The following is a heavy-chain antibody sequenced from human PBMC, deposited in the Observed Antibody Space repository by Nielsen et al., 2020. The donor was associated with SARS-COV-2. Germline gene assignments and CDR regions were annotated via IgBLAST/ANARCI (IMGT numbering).Heavy chain of an antibody. CDR2: IYYSGST. D-gene: IGHD2-15*01. CDR3: ARNNKGYCSGGSCYYYYGMDV. CDR1: GGSFSGYY. V-gene: IGHV4-59*08. J-gene: IGHJ6*02. Sequence: SGTLSLTCAVYGGSFSGYYWSWIRQPPGKGLEWIGYIYYSGSTNYNPSLKSRVTISVDTSKNQFSLKLSSVTAADTAVYYCARNNKGYCSGGSCYYYYGMDVWGQGTTVTVSS.